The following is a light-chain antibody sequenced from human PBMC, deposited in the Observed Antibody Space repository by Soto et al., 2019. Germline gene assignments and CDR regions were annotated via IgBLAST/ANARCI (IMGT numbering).Light chain of an antibody. CDR1: QSLNSD. CDR3: QQRSNYLFT. J-gene: IGKJ3*01. CDR2: GAS. V-gene: IGKV3-11*01. Sequence: EIVLTQSPATVSLSPGDRATLSCRASQSLNSDLAWYQQKPGQAPRLLIFGASNRATGIPARFSGSGSGTDFTLTISSLEPEDFAVYYCQQRSNYLFTFGPGTTVDIK.